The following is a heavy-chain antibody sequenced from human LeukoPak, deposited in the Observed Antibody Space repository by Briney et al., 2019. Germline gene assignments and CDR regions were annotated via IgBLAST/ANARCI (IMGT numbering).Heavy chain of an antibody. CDR3: TRFHYDSSGYYIDY. V-gene: IGHV3-49*04. J-gene: IGHJ4*02. D-gene: IGHD3-22*01. CDR2: IRSKAYGGTT. CDR1: GFTFGDYA. Sequence: GGSLRLSCTASGFTFGDYAMSWVSQAPGKGLEWVGFIRSKAYGGTTEYAASVKGRFTISRDDSKSIAYLQMNSLKTEDTAVYYCTRFHYDSSGYYIDYWGQGTLVTVSS.